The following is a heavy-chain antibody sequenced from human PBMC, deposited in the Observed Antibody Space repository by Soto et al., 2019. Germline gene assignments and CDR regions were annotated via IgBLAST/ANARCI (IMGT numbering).Heavy chain of an antibody. J-gene: IGHJ3*02. CDR2: INPNNANT. Sequence: ASVKVSCKASGYTFTTYYLHWMRQAPGQGLEWMGWINPNNANTNYAQKFQGRVTMTRDTSASTVYMELSSLRSEDTAVYYCGRGPNTGAFDIWGQGTMVTVSS. V-gene: IGHV1-46*01. CDR3: GRGPNTGAFDI. D-gene: IGHD2-8*01. CDR1: GYTFTTYY.